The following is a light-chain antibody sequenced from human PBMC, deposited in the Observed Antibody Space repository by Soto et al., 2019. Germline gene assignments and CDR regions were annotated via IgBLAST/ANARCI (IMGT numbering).Light chain of an antibody. V-gene: IGLV2-23*02. J-gene: IGLJ1*01. CDR2: EVS. CDR3: CSYAGSSTYV. CDR1: NRDVGTYNL. Sequence: QSALTQPASVSGSPGQSITISCTGTNRDVGTYNLVSWYQQHPGKAPKVMIYEVSKRPSGVSSRFSGSKSGNTASLTISGLQAEDEADYYCCSYAGSSTYVFGTGTKLTVL.